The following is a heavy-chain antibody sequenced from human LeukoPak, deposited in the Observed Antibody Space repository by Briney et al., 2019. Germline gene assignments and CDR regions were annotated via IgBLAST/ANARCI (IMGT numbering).Heavy chain of an antibody. V-gene: IGHV1-69*04. D-gene: IGHD3-10*01. CDR1: GGTFSSYA. CDR2: IIPILGIA. CDR3: ARGDVLLWFGESL. J-gene: IGHJ4*02. Sequence: ASVKVSCKASGGTFSSYAVSWVRQAPGQGLEWMGRIIPILGIANYAQKFQGRVTITADKSTSTAYMELSSLRSEDTAVYYCARGDVLLWFGESLWGQGTLVTVSS.